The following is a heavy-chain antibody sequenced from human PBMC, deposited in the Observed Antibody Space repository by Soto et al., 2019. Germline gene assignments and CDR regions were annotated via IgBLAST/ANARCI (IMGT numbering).Heavy chain of an antibody. Sequence: SETLSLTCTVSGGSISSSSYYWGWIRQPPGKGLEWIGSIYYSGSTYYNPSLKSRVTISVDTSKNQFSLKLSSVTAADTAVYYCARTSSSWAGFDYWGQGTLVTVSS. CDR1: GGSISSSSYY. J-gene: IGHJ4*02. V-gene: IGHV4-39*01. CDR2: IYYSGST. D-gene: IGHD6-13*01. CDR3: ARTSSSWAGFDY.